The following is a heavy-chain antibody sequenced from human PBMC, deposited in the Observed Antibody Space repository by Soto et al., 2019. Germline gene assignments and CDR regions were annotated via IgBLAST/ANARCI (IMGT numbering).Heavy chain of an antibody. V-gene: IGHV4-34*01. CDR2: INHSGST. CDR1: GGSFSGYY. CDR3: ARHRRGYIVVVPAANINRFDP. Sequence: QVQLQQWGAGLLKPSETLSLTCAVYGGSFSGYYWSWIRQPPGKGLEWIGEINHSGSTNYNPSLKSRVTISVDTSKNQFSLKLSSVTAADTAVCYCARHRRGYIVVVPAANINRFDPWGQGTLVTVSS. D-gene: IGHD2-2*01. J-gene: IGHJ5*02.